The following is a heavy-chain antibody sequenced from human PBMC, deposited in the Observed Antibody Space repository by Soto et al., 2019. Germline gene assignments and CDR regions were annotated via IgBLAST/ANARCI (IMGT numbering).Heavy chain of an antibody. CDR1: GYTFTSYG. J-gene: IGHJ5*02. CDR2: ISAYNGNT. D-gene: IGHD5-12*01. Sequence: GASVKVSCKASGYTFTSYGISWVRQAPGQGLEWMGGISAYNGNTNYAQKLQGRVTMTTDTSTSTAYMELRSLRSDDTAVYYCARVISFVAENWFDPWGQGTLVTVSS. V-gene: IGHV1-18*01. CDR3: ARVISFVAENWFDP.